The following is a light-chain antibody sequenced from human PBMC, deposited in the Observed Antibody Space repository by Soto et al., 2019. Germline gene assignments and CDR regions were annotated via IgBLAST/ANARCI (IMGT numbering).Light chain of an antibody. CDR2: GAS. CDR1: QSVSSSY. J-gene: IGKJ5*01. CDR3: KQYGRSIN. Sequence: EIVLTQSPGTLSLSPGERATLSCRASQSVSSSYLAWYQQKPGQAPRLLIYGASSRATGIPDRFSGSGSGTDFTLTISRLEPQDFAVYYCKQYGRSINCGQGTRREIK. V-gene: IGKV3-20*01.